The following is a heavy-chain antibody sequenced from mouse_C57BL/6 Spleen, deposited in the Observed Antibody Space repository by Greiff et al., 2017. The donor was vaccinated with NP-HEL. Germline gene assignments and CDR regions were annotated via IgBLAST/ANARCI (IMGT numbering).Heavy chain of an antibody. D-gene: IGHD2-5*01. V-gene: IGHV5-17*01. CDR2: ISSGSSTL. CDR3: ARDSNYEGDAMDY. Sequence: EVQGVESGGGLVKPGGSLKLSCAASGFTFSDSGMHWVRQAPEKGLEWVAYISSGSSTLYYADTVKGRFTIPRDNAKNTLFLQMTRLRSEDTAMYYCARDSNYEGDAMDYWGQGTSVTVSS. CDR1: GFTFSDSG. J-gene: IGHJ4*01.